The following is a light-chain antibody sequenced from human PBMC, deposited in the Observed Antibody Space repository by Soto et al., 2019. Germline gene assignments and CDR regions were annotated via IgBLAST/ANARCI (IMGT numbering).Light chain of an antibody. CDR2: GAS. J-gene: IGKJ1*01. Sequence: ETVITQSPATLSVSPGQGATLSCRASHSVSSNLAWYQQKPGQAPTLLIYGASTRATGIPARFSGSGSGTEFTLTISSLQSEDFAVYYCQQYNNWPLWTFGQGTKVDIK. CDR3: QQYNNWPLWT. V-gene: IGKV3-15*01. CDR1: HSVSSN.